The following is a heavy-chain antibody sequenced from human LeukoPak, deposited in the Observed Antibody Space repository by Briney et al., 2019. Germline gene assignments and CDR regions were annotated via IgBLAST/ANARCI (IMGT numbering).Heavy chain of an antibody. CDR2: ISYDGSNK. Sequence: GGSLRLSCAASGFTFSSYGMHWVRQAPGKGLEWVAVISYDGSNKYYADSVKGRFTISRDNSKNTLYLQMNSLRAEDTAVYYCAKGRAPYGLIDHWGQGTLVTVSS. J-gene: IGHJ4*02. CDR1: GFTFSSYG. CDR3: AKGRAPYGLIDH. D-gene: IGHD4-17*01. V-gene: IGHV3-30*18.